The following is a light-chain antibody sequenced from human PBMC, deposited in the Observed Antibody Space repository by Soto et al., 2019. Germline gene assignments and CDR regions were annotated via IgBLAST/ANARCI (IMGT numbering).Light chain of an antibody. V-gene: IGLV2-14*01. Sequence: QSALTQPASVSGSPAQSITISCTGTSSDVGGYNYVSGYQQHPGKAPKLMIYDVSNRHSGVSNRVSGSKSGNTASLTISGLQAEDEADYYCSSYTSSSTVVFGGGTKLTVL. CDR3: SSYTSSSTVV. CDR1: SSDVGGYNY. CDR2: DVS. J-gene: IGLJ2*01.